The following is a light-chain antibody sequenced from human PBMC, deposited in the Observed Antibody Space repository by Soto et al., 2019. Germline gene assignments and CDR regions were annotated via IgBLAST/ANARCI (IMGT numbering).Light chain of an antibody. V-gene: IGLV2-23*01. CDR2: EDI. CDR1: SSDIGRYNL. CDR3: CSYAGCASVG. Sequence: QSALTQPASVSGSPGQSITISCTGTSSDIGRYNLVSWYQQHPGKAPKLIIYEDIERPSGVSDRFSGSKSGNTASLTISGLQTEDEADYYCCSYAGCASVGFGGGTKLNVL. J-gene: IGLJ2*01.